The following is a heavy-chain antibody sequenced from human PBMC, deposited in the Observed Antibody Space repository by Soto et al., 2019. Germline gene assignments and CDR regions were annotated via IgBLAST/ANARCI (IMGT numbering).Heavy chain of an antibody. V-gene: IGHV3-30*18. CDR2: ISYDGSDQ. CDR1: GFTFSSNG. Sequence: QVQLVESGGGVVQPGRSLRLSCAASGFTFSSNGMYWVRQALGKGLEWVARISYDGSDQFYGDSVKGRFTISRDNSKNILYVQMNSLRSEDTAVYYCAKDTGADYWGQGTVVTVSA. D-gene: IGHD3-10*01. CDR3: AKDTGADY. J-gene: IGHJ4*02.